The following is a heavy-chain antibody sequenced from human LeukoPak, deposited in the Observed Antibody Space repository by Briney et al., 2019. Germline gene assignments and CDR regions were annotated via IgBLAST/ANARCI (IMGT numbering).Heavy chain of an antibody. CDR3: ARGPHEESGYSGYSGTGFDD. CDR2: INPNSGGT. J-gene: IGHJ4*02. D-gene: IGHD5-12*01. Sequence: ASVKISCKASGYTFTGYYMHWVRQAPGQGLEWMGGINPNSGGTNYAHKFQGRVTMTRDTSISTAYMELSRLRSDDTAVYYCARGPHEESGYSGYSGTGFDDWGQATLVTVSS. CDR1: GYTFTGYY. V-gene: IGHV1-2*02.